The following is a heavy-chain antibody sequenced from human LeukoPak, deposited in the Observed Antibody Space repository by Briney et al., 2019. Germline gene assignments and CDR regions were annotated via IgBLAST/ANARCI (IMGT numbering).Heavy chain of an antibody. D-gene: IGHD5-18*01. Sequence: GASVKVSCKASGGTFSSYAISWVRQAPGQGLEWMGGIIPIFGTANYAQKFQGRVTITADESTSTAYMELSSLRSEDTAVYYCARAAGGYSYGYVFYFDYWGQGTLVTVSS. CDR1: GGTFSSYA. CDR2: IIPIFGTA. J-gene: IGHJ4*02. CDR3: ARAAGGYSYGYVFYFDY. V-gene: IGHV1-69*01.